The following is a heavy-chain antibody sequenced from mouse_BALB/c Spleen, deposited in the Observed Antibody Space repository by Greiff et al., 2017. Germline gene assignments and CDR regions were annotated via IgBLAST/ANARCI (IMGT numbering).Heavy chain of an antibody. CDR2: IDTSDSYT. CDR3: ARGSNDGYYWYFDV. V-gene: IGHV1-69*01. D-gene: IGHD2-3*01. CDR1: GYTFTDYW. J-gene: IGHJ1*01. Sequence: QVQLQQPGAELVMPGASVKMSCKASGYTFTDYWMHWVKQRPGQGLEWIGAIDTSDSYTSYNQKFKGKATLTVDESSSTAYMQLSSLTSEDSAVYYCARGSNDGYYWYFDVWGAGTTVTVSS.